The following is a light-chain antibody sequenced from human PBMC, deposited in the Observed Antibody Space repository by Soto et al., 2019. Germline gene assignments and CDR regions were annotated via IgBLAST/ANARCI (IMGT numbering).Light chain of an antibody. V-gene: IGKV3-20*01. Sequence: EIVLTQSPGTLSLSPGERATLSCRASQSVRSNFLAWYQQKPGQAPRLLIYGASNRATGIPDMFSGSGSGTDFTLTITRLEPEDFAMEYCQRYDRLRTSGQRTKVEF. CDR1: QSVRSNF. CDR3: QRYDRLRT. J-gene: IGKJ1*01. CDR2: GAS.